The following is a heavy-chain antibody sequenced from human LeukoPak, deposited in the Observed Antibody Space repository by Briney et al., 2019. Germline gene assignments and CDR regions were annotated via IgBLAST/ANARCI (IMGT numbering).Heavy chain of an antibody. V-gene: IGHV3-11*01. CDR2: ISSSGSTI. J-gene: IGHJ4*02. D-gene: IGHD3-22*01. CDR3: AKWANSGYYYYFDY. Sequence: GGSLRLSCAASGFTFSDYYMSWIRQAPGKGLEWVSYISSSGSTIYYADSVKGRFTISRDNAKNSLYLQMNSLRAEDTAVYYCAKWANSGYYYYFDYWGQGTLVTVSS. CDR1: GFTFSDYY.